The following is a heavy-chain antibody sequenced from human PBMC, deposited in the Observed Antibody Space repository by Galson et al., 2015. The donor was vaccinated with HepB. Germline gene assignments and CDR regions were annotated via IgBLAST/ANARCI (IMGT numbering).Heavy chain of an antibody. Sequence: ETLSLTCGVSGGSLSDYYWNRIRQSPERGLEWIGEINHRGSTNSNPSLKSRITMSVDTSKSQFSLKLTSVTAADTAVYYCARLRWERCYGGSCPSYHYFLMDVWGQGTTVTVSS. V-gene: IGHV4-34*01. J-gene: IGHJ6*03. CDR3: ARLRWERCYGGSCPSYHYFLMDV. CDR2: INHRGST. D-gene: IGHD2-15*01. CDR1: GGSLSDYY.